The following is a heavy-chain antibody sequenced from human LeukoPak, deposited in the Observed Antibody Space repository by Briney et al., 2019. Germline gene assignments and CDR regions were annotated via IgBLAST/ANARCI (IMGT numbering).Heavy chain of an antibody. CDR3: TTEEVGATLNWFDP. V-gene: IGHV3-73*01. Sequence: WGSLRLSCAAPGFTFSGSAMHWVRQASGKGLEWVGRIRSKANSYATAYAASVKGRFTISRDDSKNTMYLQMNRLKTEDTAVYYCTTEEVGATLNWFDPWGQGTLVTVSS. CDR1: GFTFSGSA. J-gene: IGHJ5*02. CDR2: IRSKANSYAT. D-gene: IGHD1-26*01.